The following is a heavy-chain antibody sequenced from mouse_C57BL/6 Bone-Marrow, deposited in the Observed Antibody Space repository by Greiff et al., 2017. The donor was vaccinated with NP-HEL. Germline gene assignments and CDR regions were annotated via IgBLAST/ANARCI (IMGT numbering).Heavy chain of an antibody. J-gene: IGHJ3*01. D-gene: IGHD2-3*01. Sequence: VQLQQSGPELVKPGASVKISCKASGYAFSSSWMNWVKQRPGKGLEWIGRIYPGDGDTNYNGKFKGKATLTADKSSSTADMQLSSLTSEDSAVYFCARWLLLAYWGQGTLVTVSA. CDR3: ARWLLLAY. V-gene: IGHV1-82*01. CDR1: GYAFSSSW. CDR2: IYPGDGDT.